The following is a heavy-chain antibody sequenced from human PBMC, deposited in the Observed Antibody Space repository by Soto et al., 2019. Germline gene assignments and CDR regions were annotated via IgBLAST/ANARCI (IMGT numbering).Heavy chain of an antibody. CDR3: ARRERGVDCSGGSCKSYYGMDV. J-gene: IGHJ6*02. Sequence: QLQLQESGPGLVKPSETLSLTCTVSGGSISSNNYYWGWIRQSPGMGLEWIGSIYYTGSTYYNPSLKSRVTLSVDTSKKNFSLKLSSVTAADTAVYYCARRERGVDCSGGSCKSYYGMDVWGQGTTVTVSS. CDR1: GGSISSNNYY. D-gene: IGHD2-15*01. CDR2: IYYTGST. V-gene: IGHV4-39*02.